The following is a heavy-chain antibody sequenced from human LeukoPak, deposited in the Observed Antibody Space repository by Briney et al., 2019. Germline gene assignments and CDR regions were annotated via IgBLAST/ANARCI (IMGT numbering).Heavy chain of an antibody. CDR3: ARTRDFWSAYFGY. CDR1: GVSITSDTYY. D-gene: IGHD3-3*01. CDR2: ILHSGST. Sequence: SETLSLTCAVSGVSITSDTYYWSWIRQPPGKGLEWIGYILHSGSTYHNPSLKSRVTISVDTSKNQFSLKLSSVTAADTAVYFCARTRDFWSAYFGYWGQGILVTVSS. V-gene: IGHV4-30-2*01. J-gene: IGHJ4*02.